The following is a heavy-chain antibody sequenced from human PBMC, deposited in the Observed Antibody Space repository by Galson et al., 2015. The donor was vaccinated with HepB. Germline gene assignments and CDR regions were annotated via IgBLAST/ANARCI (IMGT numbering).Heavy chain of an antibody. CDR3: SGGSPFFPEDDF. J-gene: IGHJ4*02. Sequence: SVKVSCKASGGTFSSYAISWVRQAPGQGLEWMGGIIPIFGKANYAQKFQGRVTITADESTSTAYMDLSSLRSEDTALYYCSGGSPFFPEDDFWGQGTLVTVSS. CDR1: GGTFSSYA. D-gene: IGHD1-14*01. V-gene: IGHV1-69*13. CDR2: IIPIFGKA.